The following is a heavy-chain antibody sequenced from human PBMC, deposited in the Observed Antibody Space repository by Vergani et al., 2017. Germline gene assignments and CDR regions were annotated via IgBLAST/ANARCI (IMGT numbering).Heavy chain of an antibody. CDR3: ARRTDLAAFVI. CDR1: GYTFTRYD. Sequence: QVQLGQSGAEVKKPGASVKVSCKASGYTFTRYDINRVRQATGQGLEWMGWMNPNSGNTGYAQKFQGRVTMTRNTSISTAYMELRRLRSEDTAVYYCARRTDLAAFVIWGQGTMVTVSS. V-gene: IGHV1-8*01. CDR2: MNPNSGNT. D-gene: IGHD3-3*01. J-gene: IGHJ3*02.